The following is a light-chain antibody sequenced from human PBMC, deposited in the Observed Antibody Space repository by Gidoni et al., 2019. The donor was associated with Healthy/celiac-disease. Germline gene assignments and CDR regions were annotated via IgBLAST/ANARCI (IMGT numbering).Light chain of an antibody. CDR3: QQYKNWPPYT. Sequence: ELVMTQAPATLSVSPEERATLSCRASQSVSSNLAWYQQQPGQAPRLLIYGASPRATGIPARFSGSGSGREFTLTISSLQSEDFAVYYCQQYKNWPPYTFGQGTKLEIK. J-gene: IGKJ2*01. CDR2: GAS. V-gene: IGKV3-15*01. CDR1: QSVSSN.